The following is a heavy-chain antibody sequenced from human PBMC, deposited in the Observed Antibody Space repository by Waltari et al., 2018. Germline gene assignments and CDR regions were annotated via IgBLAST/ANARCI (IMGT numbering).Heavy chain of an antibody. CDR1: GGNFSSYA. J-gene: IGHJ5*02. V-gene: IGHV1-69*01. CDR3: AREADCSSTSCHVGWFDP. D-gene: IGHD2-2*01. Sequence: QVQLVQSGAEVKKPGSSVKVSCKASGGNFSSYAISWVRQAPGQGLEWMGGIIPIFGTANYAQKFQGSVTIIADESTSTAYMELSSLRSEDTAVYYCAREADCSSTSCHVGWFDPWGQGTLVTVSS. CDR2: IIPIFGTA.